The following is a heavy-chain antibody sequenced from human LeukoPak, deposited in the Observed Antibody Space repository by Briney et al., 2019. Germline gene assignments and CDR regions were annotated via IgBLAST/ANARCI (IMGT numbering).Heavy chain of an antibody. CDR2: IYNSGTT. V-gene: IGHV4-59*01. CDR3: VRQGAY. J-gene: IGHJ4*02. CDR1: GGPIGTYS. Sequence: SETLSLSCTVSGGPIGTYSWSWIRQPPGKGLEWIGNIYNSGTTNYNPSLMSRVTISVDTSKNQFSLKLSSVTAADTAVYYCVRQGAYWGQGTLVTVSS. D-gene: IGHD3-16*01.